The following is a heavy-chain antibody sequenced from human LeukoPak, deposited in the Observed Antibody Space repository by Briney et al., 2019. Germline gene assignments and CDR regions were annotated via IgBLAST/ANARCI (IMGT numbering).Heavy chain of an antibody. J-gene: IGHJ4*02. CDR3: ARVFRRVATISHFDY. V-gene: IGHV1-2*02. CDR2: INPNSGGT. CDR1: GYTFTGYY. Sequence: ASVKVSCKASGYTFTGYYMHWVRQAPGQGLEWMGWINPNSGGTNYAQKFQGRVTMTRDTSISTAYMELSRLRSDDTAVYYCARVFRRVATISHFDYWGQGTLVTVSS. D-gene: IGHD5-12*01.